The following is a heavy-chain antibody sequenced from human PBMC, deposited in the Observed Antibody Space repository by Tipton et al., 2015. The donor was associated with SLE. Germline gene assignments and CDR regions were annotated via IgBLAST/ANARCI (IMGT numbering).Heavy chain of an antibody. CDR1: GGSMSSSY. CDR2: IHYSGTV. Sequence: LRLSCTVSGGSMSSSYWNWIRQSPGKGLEWIGYIHYSGTVNYSPFLKSRVTISVDTSKNQFAPKVTSVTAADTAVYYCGRLGGGYSTEYWGQGAPVTVSS. V-gene: IGHV4-59*08. CDR3: GRLGGGYSTEY. J-gene: IGHJ4*02. D-gene: IGHD1-26*01.